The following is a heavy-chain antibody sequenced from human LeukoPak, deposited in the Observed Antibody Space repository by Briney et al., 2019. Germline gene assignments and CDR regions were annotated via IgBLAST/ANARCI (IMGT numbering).Heavy chain of an antibody. J-gene: IGHJ3*02. D-gene: IGHD6-19*01. V-gene: IGHV3-9*01. CDR3: AKDIAGAVAGRLGPGDAFDI. CDR2: ISWSSGSI. Sequence: PGRSLRLSCAASGFTFDDYAMHWVPQAPGKGLEWVSGISWSSGSIGYADSVKGRFTISRDNAKNSLYLQMNSLRAEDTALYYCAKDIAGAVAGRLGPGDAFDIWGQGTVVTVSS. CDR1: GFTFDDYA.